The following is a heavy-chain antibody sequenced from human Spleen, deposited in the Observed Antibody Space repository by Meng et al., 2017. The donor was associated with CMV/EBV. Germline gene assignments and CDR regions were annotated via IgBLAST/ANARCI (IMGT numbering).Heavy chain of an antibody. CDR1: GSSFSTYA. V-gene: IGHV3-30*02. CDR3: AKSPPRMITFGGLIATI. Sequence: GESLKISCAASGSSFSTYAINWVRQAPGKGLEWVAFLRHDGSDEHYADSVKGRFTISRDTSKETLYLQMNSLRPEDTAVYYCAKSPPRMITFGGLIATIWDQGALVTVSS. CDR2: LRHDGSDE. J-gene: IGHJ4*02. D-gene: IGHD3-16*02.